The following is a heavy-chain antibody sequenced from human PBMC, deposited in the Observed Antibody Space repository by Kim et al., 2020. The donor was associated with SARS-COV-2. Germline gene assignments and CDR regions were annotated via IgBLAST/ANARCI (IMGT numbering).Heavy chain of an antibody. CDR3: AKGDRISIAAAYWVEY. D-gene: IGHD6-13*01. Sequence: SVKGRFTISRDNSKNTLYLQMNSLRAEDTAVYYCAKGDRISIAAAYWVEYWGQGSLVTVSS. J-gene: IGHJ4*02. V-gene: IGHV3-23*01.